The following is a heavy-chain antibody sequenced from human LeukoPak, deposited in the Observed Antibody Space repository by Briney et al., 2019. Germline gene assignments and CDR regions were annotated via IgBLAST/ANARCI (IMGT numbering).Heavy chain of an antibody. CDR1: GFTFSSDA. J-gene: IGHJ4*02. V-gene: IGHV3-23*01. CDR3: AKGGAQV. Sequence: SGGSLRLSCAASGFTFSSDAMRWVRQAPGKGLEWVSAISSSGGSTYYADSVRGRFIISRDSSKNTLYLQMNSLRAEDTAVYYCAKGGAQVGGQGTLVTVSS. CDR2: ISSSGGST. D-gene: IGHD1-26*01.